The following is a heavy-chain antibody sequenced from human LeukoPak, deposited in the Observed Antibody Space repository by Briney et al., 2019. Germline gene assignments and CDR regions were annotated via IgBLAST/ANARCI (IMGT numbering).Heavy chain of an antibody. CDR2: IYYTGST. CDR1: GGSISSYY. CDR3: ARGDGDYGWFDP. J-gene: IGHJ5*02. V-gene: IGHV4-59*01. D-gene: IGHD4-17*01. Sequence: SETLSLTCTVSGGSISSYYWSWIRQPPGKGLEWIGYIYYTGSTNYNPSLKSRVTISVDTSKNHFSLKLSSVTAADTAVYYCARGDGDYGWFDPWGQGTLVTVSS.